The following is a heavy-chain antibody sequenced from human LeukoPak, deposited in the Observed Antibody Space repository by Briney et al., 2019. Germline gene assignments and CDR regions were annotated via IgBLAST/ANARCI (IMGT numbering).Heavy chain of an antibody. CDR1: GFTFSSYA. D-gene: IGHD2-21*02. J-gene: IGHJ4*02. CDR2: ISYDGSNK. V-gene: IGHV3-30*04. CDR3: ARVVCGGDCYFDY. Sequence: GGSLRLSCAASGFTFSSYAMHWVRQAPGKGLEWVAVISYDGSNKYYADSVKGRFTISRDNAKNSLYLQMNSLRAEDTAVYYCARVVCGGDCYFDYWDQGTLVTVSS.